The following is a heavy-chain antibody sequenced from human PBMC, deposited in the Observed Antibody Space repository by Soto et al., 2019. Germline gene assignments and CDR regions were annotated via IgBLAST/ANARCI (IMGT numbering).Heavy chain of an antibody. J-gene: IGHJ6*02. Sequence: PGGSLRLSCAASGFTFSNYGMHWVRQAPGKGLEWVAVTPYDGSNPYYADSVKGRFTISRDNSKNTLYLQMNSLRADDTAVYYCAKDLRFVERYYYYGMDVWGQGTTVTVSS. CDR2: TPYDGSNP. CDR3: AKDLRFVERYYYYGMDV. CDR1: GFTFSNYG. V-gene: IGHV3-30*18. D-gene: IGHD3-3*01.